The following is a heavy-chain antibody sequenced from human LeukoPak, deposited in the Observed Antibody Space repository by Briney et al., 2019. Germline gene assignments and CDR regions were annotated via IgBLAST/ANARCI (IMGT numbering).Heavy chain of an antibody. CDR1: GGSISSSSYY. J-gene: IGHJ3*02. Sequence: SETLSLTCTVSGGSISSSSYYWGWIRQPPGKGLEWIGSIYYSGSTYYNPSLKSRVTISVDTSKNQFSLKLSSVTAADTAVYYCARDLYNWNDDDAFDIWGQGTMVTVSS. D-gene: IGHD1-1*01. CDR2: IYYSGST. CDR3: ARDLYNWNDDDAFDI. V-gene: IGHV4-39*07.